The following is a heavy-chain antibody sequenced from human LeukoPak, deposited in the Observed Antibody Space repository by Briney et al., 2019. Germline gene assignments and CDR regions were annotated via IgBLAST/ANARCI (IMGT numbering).Heavy chain of an antibody. CDR3: ARAPAIFGVVIPSGAFDI. J-gene: IGHJ3*02. D-gene: IGHD3-3*01. Sequence: GASVKVSCKASGGTFSSYAISWVRQAPGQGLEWMGRIIPILGIANYAQKFQGRVMITADKSTSTAYMELSSLRSEDTAVYYCARAPAIFGVVIPSGAFDIWGQGTMVTVSS. CDR2: IIPILGIA. CDR1: GGTFSSYA. V-gene: IGHV1-69*04.